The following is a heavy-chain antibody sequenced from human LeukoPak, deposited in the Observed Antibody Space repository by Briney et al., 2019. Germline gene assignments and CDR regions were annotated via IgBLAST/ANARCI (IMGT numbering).Heavy chain of an antibody. CDR1: GYTFSNYG. CDR2: ISAYNGNT. J-gene: IGHJ4*02. D-gene: IGHD3-22*01. Sequence: ASVKVSCKASGYTFSNYGISWVRQAPGQGLEWMGWISAYNGNTKYAQKFHGRVTLTTDTSTSTAYMELRSLRSDDTAVYYCARGLPPRRNYDSRGYYSYYFDYWGQGTLVTVSS. V-gene: IGHV1-18*01. CDR3: ARGLPPRRNYDSRGYYSYYFDY.